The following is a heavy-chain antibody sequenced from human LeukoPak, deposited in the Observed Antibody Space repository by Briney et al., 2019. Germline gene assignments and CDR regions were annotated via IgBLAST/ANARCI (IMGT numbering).Heavy chain of an antibody. CDR2: ISYDGSNK. CDR3: AKSITMIVVVITDAFDI. Sequence: GRSLRLSCAASGFTFSSYGMHWVRQAPGKGLEWVAVISYDGSNKYYADSVKGRFTISRDNSKNTLYLQMNSLRAEDTAVYYCAKSITMIVVVITDAFDIWGQGTMVTVSS. D-gene: IGHD3-22*01. V-gene: IGHV3-30*18. CDR1: GFTFSSYG. J-gene: IGHJ3*02.